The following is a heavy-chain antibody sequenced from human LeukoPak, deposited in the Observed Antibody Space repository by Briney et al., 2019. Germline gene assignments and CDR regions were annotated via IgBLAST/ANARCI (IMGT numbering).Heavy chain of an antibody. Sequence: SETLSLTCAVYGGSFSGYYWTWIRQPPGKGLEWIGEINYSGSTNYNPSLKSRVTISVDTSKNQFSLKLSSVTAADTAVYYCARSVLLWFGELLYNWFDPWGQGTLVTVSS. V-gene: IGHV4-34*01. CDR2: INYSGST. CDR3: ARSVLLWFGELLYNWFDP. D-gene: IGHD3-10*01. CDR1: GGSFSGYY. J-gene: IGHJ5*02.